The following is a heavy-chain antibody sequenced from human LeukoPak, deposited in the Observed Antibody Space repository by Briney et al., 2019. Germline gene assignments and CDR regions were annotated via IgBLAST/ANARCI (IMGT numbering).Heavy chain of an antibody. CDR3: ARAEGSSWYENWFDP. J-gene: IGHJ5*02. CDR1: GYTFTGYY. D-gene: IGHD6-13*01. Sequence: ASVKVSCKASGYTFTGYYMHWVRQAPGQGLEWMGWINPNSGGTNYAQKFQDRVTMTRDTSISTAYMELSRLRSDDTAVYYCARAEGSSWYENWFDPWGQGTLVTVSS. V-gene: IGHV1-2*02. CDR2: INPNSGGT.